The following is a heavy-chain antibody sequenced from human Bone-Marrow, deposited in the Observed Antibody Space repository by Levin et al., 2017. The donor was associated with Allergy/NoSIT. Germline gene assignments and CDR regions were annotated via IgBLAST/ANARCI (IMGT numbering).Heavy chain of an antibody. CDR2: ISHDATDT. J-gene: IGHJ3*01. CDR1: GITFRIYA. CDR3: AKEAFDV. V-gene: IGHV3-23*01. Sequence: GESLKISCAASGITFRIYAMSWVRQAPGKGLEWVSGISHDATDTHYIESVKGRFTISRDNSKNTLYVQMNRLRGDDTAVYYCAKEAFDVWGQGTTVIVSS.